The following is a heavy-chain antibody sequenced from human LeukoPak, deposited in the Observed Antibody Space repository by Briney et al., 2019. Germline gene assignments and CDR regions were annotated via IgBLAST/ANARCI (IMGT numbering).Heavy chain of an antibody. D-gene: IGHD3-10*01. Sequence: GGSLRLPCSASGFTFSRYAKHWVRQAPGKGLEYVSAISSNGGSTYYADSVKGRFTISRDNSRNTLHLQMSSLRVEDTAVYYCVKDSSSGSYFDYWGQGTLVTVSS. CDR3: VKDSSSGSYFDY. CDR1: GFTFSRYA. CDR2: ISSNGGST. V-gene: IGHV3-64D*06. J-gene: IGHJ4*02.